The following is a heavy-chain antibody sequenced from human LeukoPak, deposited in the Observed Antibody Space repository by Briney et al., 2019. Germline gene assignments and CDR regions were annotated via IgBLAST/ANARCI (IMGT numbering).Heavy chain of an antibody. CDR2: IYYSGST. J-gene: IGHJ4*02. Sequence: SDTLSLTCTVSGGSISSYYWSWIRQPPGKGLEWIGYIYYSGSTNYNPSLKSRVTISVDTSKNQFSLKLSSVTAADTAVYYCARLLVSEYCSSTSCYSGPHFDYWGQGTLVTVPS. V-gene: IGHV4-59*08. CDR3: ARLLVSEYCSSTSCYSGPHFDY. D-gene: IGHD2-2*01. CDR1: GGSISSYY.